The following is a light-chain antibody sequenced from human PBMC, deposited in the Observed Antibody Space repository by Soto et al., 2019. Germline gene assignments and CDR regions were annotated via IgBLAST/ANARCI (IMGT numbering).Light chain of an antibody. CDR1: QSVSSN. Sequence: IVLTQSPATLSVSPGDRATLFCRASQSVSSNLAWYQQTPGQAPRLLIYDASTRATGIPARFSGSGPGIEFTLTISSLQSEDFAVYYCQQYNNWPIFTFGPGTKVDIK. V-gene: IGKV3-15*01. J-gene: IGKJ3*01. CDR2: DAS. CDR3: QQYNNWPIFT.